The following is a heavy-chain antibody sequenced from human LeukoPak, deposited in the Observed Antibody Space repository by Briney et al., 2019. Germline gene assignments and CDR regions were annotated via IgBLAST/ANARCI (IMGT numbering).Heavy chain of an antibody. CDR2: ISVSTSII. Sequence: PGGSLRLSCAASGFTFSSYSMNWVRQAPGKGLEWVSYISVSTSIIYYADSVKGRFTISRDNAKNSLYLQMNSLRAEDTAVYYCATGGRWWELSRGYYFDYWGQGTLVTVS. CDR1: GFTFSSYS. J-gene: IGHJ4*02. V-gene: IGHV3-48*04. D-gene: IGHD1-26*01. CDR3: ATGGRWWELSRGYYFDY.